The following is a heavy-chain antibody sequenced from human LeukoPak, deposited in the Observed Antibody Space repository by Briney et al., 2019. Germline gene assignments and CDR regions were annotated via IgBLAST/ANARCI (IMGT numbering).Heavy chain of an antibody. CDR1: GFTFSSYA. V-gene: IGHV3-23*01. CDR3: AKRLVRGLFDY. CDR2: ISGSGGIT. D-gene: IGHD6-19*01. Sequence: GGSLRLSCAASGFTFSSYAMSWVRQAPGKGLEWVSGISGSGGITFYADSVKGRFTISRDNSKNTLYLQMNSLRAENTAVYYCAKRLVRGLFDYWGQGALVTVSS. J-gene: IGHJ4*02.